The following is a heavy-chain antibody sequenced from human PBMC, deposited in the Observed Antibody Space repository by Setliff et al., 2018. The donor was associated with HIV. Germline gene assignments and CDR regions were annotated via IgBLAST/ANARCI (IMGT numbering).Heavy chain of an antibody. Sequence: TLSLTCAVSGGSISSSNWWSWVRQPPGKGLEWIGEIYHGGSTNYNPSLRGRVTISLDTSKNHFSLKLSSVTAADTAVYYCARSYRNSLFDAFDIWGQGTMVTVSS. J-gene: IGHJ3*02. CDR2: IYHGGST. CDR3: ARSYRNSLFDAFDI. CDR1: GGSISSSNW. D-gene: IGHD6-6*01. V-gene: IGHV4-4*02.